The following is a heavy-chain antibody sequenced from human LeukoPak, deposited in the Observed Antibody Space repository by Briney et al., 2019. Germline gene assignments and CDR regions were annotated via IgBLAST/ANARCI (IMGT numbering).Heavy chain of an antibody. J-gene: IGHJ4*02. CDR2: ISGSGSST. V-gene: IGHV3-23*01. CDR1: GFTFSSYA. D-gene: IGHD5-24*01. CDR3: AKDSTGLGGWLQVGAYDY. Sequence: PGGSLRLSCAASGFTFSSYAMSWVRQALGKGLEWVSPISGSGSSTYYADSVKGRFTISRDNSKNTLYLQMNSLRAEDTAVYYCAKDSTGLGGWLQVGAYDYWGQGTLVTVSS.